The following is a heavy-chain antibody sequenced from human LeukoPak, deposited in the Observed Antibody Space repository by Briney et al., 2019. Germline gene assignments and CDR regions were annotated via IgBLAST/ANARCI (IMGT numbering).Heavy chain of an antibody. Sequence: SETLSLTCAVSGGSFSGDYWSWIRQPPGKGLEWIGEISDSGSTNYSPSLKSRVTISVDTSKNQFSLNLSSVTAADTAVYYCARALVRATMVWYLEIWGGGGLESVSS. V-gene: IGHV4-34*01. D-gene: IGHD5-12*01. CDR1: GGSFSGDY. CDR2: ISDSGST. J-gene: IGHJ2*01. CDR3: ARALVRATMVWYLEI.